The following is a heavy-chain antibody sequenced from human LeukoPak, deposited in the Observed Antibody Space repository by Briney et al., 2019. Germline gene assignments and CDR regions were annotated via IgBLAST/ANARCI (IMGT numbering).Heavy chain of an antibody. CDR1: GYTFTDYF. J-gene: IGHJ2*01. D-gene: IGHD2-21*02. V-gene: IGHV1/OR15-3*02. CDR2: INAGNGNT. Sequence: ASVKVSCKASGYTFTDYFMNWMRQAPGQRLERMGWINAGNGNTKYSQKFQGRVTITRDTSATTAYMELSSLRSEDTAVYYCARRNCGGDCHGGNWYFDLWGRGTLVTVSS. CDR3: ARRNCGGDCHGGNWYFDL.